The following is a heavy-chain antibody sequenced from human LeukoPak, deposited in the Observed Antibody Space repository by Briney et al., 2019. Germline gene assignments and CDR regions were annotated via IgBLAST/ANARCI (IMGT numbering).Heavy chain of an antibody. J-gene: IGHJ6*02. CDR1: GGTFSSYA. CDR3: ARVGGCTGGSCYNGMDV. D-gene: IGHD2-15*01. Sequence: ASVKVSCKASGGTFSSYAISWVRQAPGQGLEWMGGIIPIFGTANYAQKFQGRVTITADDSTNTAYMELSSLRSEDTAVYYCARVGGCTGGSCYNGMDVWGQGTTVTVSS. V-gene: IGHV1-69*13. CDR2: IIPIFGTA.